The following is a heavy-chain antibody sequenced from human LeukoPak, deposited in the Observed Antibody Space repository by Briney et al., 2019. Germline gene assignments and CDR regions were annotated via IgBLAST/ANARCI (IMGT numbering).Heavy chain of an antibody. CDR2: IYYSGST. J-gene: IGHJ6*04. CDR3: ARAGYSGSDFSV. Sequence: SETLSLTCTVSGGSISGNYWSWIRQPPGKGLEWIGYIYYSGSTNYNPSLKSRVTISVDTSKNQFSLKLSSVTATDTAVYYCARAGYSGSDFSVWGKGSTVTVSS. D-gene: IGHD5-12*01. V-gene: IGHV4-59*01. CDR1: GGSISGNY.